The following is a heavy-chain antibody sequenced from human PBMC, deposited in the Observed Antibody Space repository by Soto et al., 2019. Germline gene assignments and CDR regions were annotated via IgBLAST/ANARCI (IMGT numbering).Heavy chain of an antibody. V-gene: IGHV1-3*01. CDR1: GYTFTSYA. CDR3: ARVRRGYHDAFDI. J-gene: IGHJ3*02. Sequence: ASVKVSCKASGYTFTSYAMHWVRQAPGQRLEWMGWINAGYGNTKYAQKFQGRVTITADESTNTAYMELSSLRSEDTAVYYCARVRRGYHDAFDIWGQGTMVTVSS. CDR2: INAGYGNT. D-gene: IGHD3-10*01.